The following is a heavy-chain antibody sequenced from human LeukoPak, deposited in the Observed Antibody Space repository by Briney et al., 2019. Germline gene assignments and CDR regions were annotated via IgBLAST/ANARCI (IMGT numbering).Heavy chain of an antibody. CDR1: GFTFSSYD. J-gene: IGHJ3*02. Sequence: GGSLRLSCAASGFTFSSYDMTWVRQAPGKGLEWVSGINWNGDSTDYADSMKGRFTISRDNANNSLYLQMNGLRAEDTALYYCARRDAYNLYYAFDMWGQGTMVTVSS. CDR2: INWNGDST. CDR3: ARRDAYNLYYAFDM. D-gene: IGHD1-20*01. V-gene: IGHV3-20*04.